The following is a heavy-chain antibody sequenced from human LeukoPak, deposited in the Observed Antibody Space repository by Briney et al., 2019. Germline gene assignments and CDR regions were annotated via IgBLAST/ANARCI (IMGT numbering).Heavy chain of an antibody. D-gene: IGHD6-19*01. Sequence: GASVKVSCKASGGTFSSYAISWVRQAPGEGLEWMGGIIPIFGTANYAQKFQGRVTITTDESTSTAYMELSSLRSEDTAVYYCARVLYSSGWYFDYWGQGTLVTVSS. CDR1: GGTFSSYA. CDR3: ARVLYSSGWYFDY. J-gene: IGHJ4*02. CDR2: IIPIFGTA. V-gene: IGHV1-69*05.